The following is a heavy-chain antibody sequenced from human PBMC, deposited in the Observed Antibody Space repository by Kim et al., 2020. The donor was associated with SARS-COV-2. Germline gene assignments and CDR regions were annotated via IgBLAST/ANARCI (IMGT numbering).Heavy chain of an antibody. V-gene: IGHV3-30*04. CDR1: GFTFSSYA. Sequence: GGSLRLSCAASGFTFSSYAMHWVRQAPGKGLEWVAVISYDGSNKYYADSVKGRFTISRDNSKNTLYLQMNSLRAEDTAVYYCARGDVVGATDGTDFDYWGQGTLVTVSS. J-gene: IGHJ4*02. D-gene: IGHD1-26*01. CDR2: ISYDGSNK. CDR3: ARGDVVGATDGTDFDY.